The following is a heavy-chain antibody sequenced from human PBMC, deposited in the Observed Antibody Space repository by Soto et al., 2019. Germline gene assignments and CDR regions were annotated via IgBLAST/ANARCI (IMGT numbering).Heavy chain of an antibody. CDR1: SGSISTSNW. Sequence: QVQLQESGPGLVKPSGTLSLTCAVSSGSISTSNWWIWVRQPPGKVLEWIGEIYHSGSTNYNPSLNSRVTMSVDKSKNQCSLNLSSVTAADTAVYFCARQMTGTTAFDYWGQGTLVTVSS. V-gene: IGHV4-4*02. J-gene: IGHJ4*02. D-gene: IGHD1-7*01. CDR3: ARQMTGTTAFDY. CDR2: IYHSGST.